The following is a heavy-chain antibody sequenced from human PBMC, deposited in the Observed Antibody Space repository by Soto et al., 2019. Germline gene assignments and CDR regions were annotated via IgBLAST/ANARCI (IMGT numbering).Heavy chain of an antibody. Sequence: PSETLSLTCTFSGSSISSYYWSWVRQPPGKGLEGIGYIYYSGSTNYNPSLKSRVTISVDTSKNQFSLKLSSVTAADTAVYYCARHHKPGIAAAGTIYYFDYWGQGSLVTDS. CDR1: GSSISSYY. D-gene: IGHD6-13*01. J-gene: IGHJ4*02. CDR3: ARHHKPGIAAAGTIYYFDY. V-gene: IGHV4-59*01. CDR2: IYYSGST.